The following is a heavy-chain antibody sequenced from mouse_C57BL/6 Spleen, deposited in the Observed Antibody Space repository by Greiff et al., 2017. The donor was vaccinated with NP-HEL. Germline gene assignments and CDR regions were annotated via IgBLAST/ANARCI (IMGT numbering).Heavy chain of an antibody. CDR1: GYTFSSYW. CDR2: INPSNGGT. V-gene: IGHV1-53*01. Sequence: VQLQQPGTELVKPGASVKLSCKASGYTFSSYWMHWVKQRPGQGLEWIGNINPSNGGTNYNEKFKSKATLTVDKSSSTAYMQLSSLTSEDSAVYYCAREGLLNYAMDYWGQGTSVTVSS. D-gene: IGHD3-1*01. CDR3: AREGLLNYAMDY. J-gene: IGHJ4*01.